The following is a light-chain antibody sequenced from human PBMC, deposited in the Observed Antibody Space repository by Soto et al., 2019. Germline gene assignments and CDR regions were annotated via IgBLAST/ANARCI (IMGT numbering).Light chain of an antibody. CDR1: QSVSSN. CDR3: QQYKNWPPWT. CDR2: GAS. J-gene: IGKJ1*01. Sequence: IGRTQSPATLSVYPGERATRSCSASQSVSSNLAWYHQKPGQAPRLXXYGASTRATGIPARFSGSESGTEFTLPIRRLQSEDFAAYDGQQYKNWPPWTFGQGTKVDI. V-gene: IGKV3-15*01.